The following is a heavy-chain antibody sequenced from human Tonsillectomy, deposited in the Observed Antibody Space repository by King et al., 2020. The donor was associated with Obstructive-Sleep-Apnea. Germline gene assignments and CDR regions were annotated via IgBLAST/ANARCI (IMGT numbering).Heavy chain of an antibody. J-gene: IGHJ5*02. CDR3: ARSYCSGGSCYSFDP. D-gene: IGHD2-15*01. CDR2: ISTSSTYI. CDR1: GFTFSSYS. Sequence: VQLVESGGGLVKPGGSLRLSCAASGFTFSSYSMNWVRQAPGKGLEWVSFISTSSTYIYYGDSLKGRFTISRDDAKNSLYLQMNSLRAEDTAVYYCARSYCSGGSCYSFDPWGQGTLVTVSS. V-gene: IGHV3-21*01.